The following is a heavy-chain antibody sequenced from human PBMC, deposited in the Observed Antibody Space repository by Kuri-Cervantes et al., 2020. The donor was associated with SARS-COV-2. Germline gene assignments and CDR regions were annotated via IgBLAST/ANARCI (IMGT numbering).Heavy chain of an antibody. CDR3: ARDYIVVVPAANSNFDY. V-gene: IGHV1-2*02. CDR1: GYIFTEHY. Sequence: ASVKVSCKASGYIFTEHYMHWVRQAPGQGLEWMGWINPNSGGTNYTQRFQGRVTMTRDTSISTAYMELSRLRSDDTAVYYCARDYIVVVPAANSNFDYWGQGTRVTVSS. CDR2: INPNSGGT. D-gene: IGHD2-2*01. J-gene: IGHJ4*02.